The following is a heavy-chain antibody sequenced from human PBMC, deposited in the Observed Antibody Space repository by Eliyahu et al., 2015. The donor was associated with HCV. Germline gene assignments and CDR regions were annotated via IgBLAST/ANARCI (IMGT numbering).Heavy chain of an antibody. V-gene: IGHV3-30*02. CDR1: GFTFSSNG. Sequence: QMQLVESGGGVVQPGGSLTLSCAASGFTFSSNGMHWVRQAPGKGLEWVAFIRYDGNNIKYGDSVEGRFTISRHNSKNTLYLQMNSLRTEDTAVYYCARGLTHYYGSGTYYYAMDVWGQGTTVTVSS. CDR3: ARGLTHYYGSGTYYYAMDV. J-gene: IGHJ6*02. D-gene: IGHD3-10*01. CDR2: IRYDGNNI.